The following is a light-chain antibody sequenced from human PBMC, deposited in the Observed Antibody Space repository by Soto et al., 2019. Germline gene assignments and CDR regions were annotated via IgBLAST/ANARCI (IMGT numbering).Light chain of an antibody. CDR1: QTISSW. CDR3: QQRSSWPPIT. CDR2: KAS. V-gene: IGKV1-5*03. J-gene: IGKJ5*01. Sequence: IQMTQSPSTLSGSVGDRVTITCRASQTISSWLAWYQQKPGKAPNLLIYKASSLESGVPSRFSGSGSGTEFTLTISSLEPEDFAVYFCQQRSSWPPITFGQGTRLEIK.